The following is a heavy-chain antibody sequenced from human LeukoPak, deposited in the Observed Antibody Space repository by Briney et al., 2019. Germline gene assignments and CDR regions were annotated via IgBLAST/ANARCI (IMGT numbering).Heavy chain of an antibody. CDR3: ARDADNWNGGALDI. V-gene: IGHV1-18*01. CDR2: ISGYKGNT. Sequence: GASVKVSCKASGYTFTSYGISWVRQAPGQGLEWMGWISGYKGNTNYAQKFRGRVTMTTDTSTSTAHMELRSLAFDDTAVYYCARDADNWNGGALDIWGQGTMVTVSS. D-gene: IGHD1-20*01. CDR1: GYTFTSYG. J-gene: IGHJ3*02.